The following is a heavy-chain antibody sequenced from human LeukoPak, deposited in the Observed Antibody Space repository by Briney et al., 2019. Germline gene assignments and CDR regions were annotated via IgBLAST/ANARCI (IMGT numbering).Heavy chain of an antibody. CDR2: ITSDGTST. Sequence: GGSLRLSCAASGFSFSSTWMHWVRQPPGKGLMWVARITSDGTSTTYAESVKGRFTISRDNAKNSLYLQMNSLRAEDTAVYYCARGIAAAGIGAFDIWGQGTMVTVSS. D-gene: IGHD6-13*01. V-gene: IGHV3-74*03. CDR1: GFSFSSTW. J-gene: IGHJ3*02. CDR3: ARGIAAAGIGAFDI.